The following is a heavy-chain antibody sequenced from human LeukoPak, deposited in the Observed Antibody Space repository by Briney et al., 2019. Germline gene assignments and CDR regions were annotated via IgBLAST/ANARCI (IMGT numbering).Heavy chain of an antibody. V-gene: IGHV3-30-3*01. CDR2: ISYDGSNK. CDR1: GFTFSSYA. Sequence: GGSLRLSCAASGFTFSSYAMHWVRQAPGKGLEWVAVISYDGSNKYYADSVKGRFTISRDNSKNTLYLQMNSLRAEDTAVYYCAREYSAFDIWGQGTMVTVSS. CDR3: AREYSAFDI. D-gene: IGHD1-26*01. J-gene: IGHJ3*02.